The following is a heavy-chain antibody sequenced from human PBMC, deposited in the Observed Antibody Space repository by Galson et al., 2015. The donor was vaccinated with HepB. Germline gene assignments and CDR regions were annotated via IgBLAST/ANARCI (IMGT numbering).Heavy chain of an antibody. CDR1: GFTSSSNG. D-gene: IGHD5-12*01. V-gene: IGHV3-30*03. Sequence: SLRLSCAASGFTSSSNGMHWVRQAPGKGLEWVAVISYDGSHKYYADSVKGRFTISRDNSKNTLYLQMNSLRAEDTALYYRARERGGYRGYDLWASVFYHYGMDVWGQGTTVTVSS. CDR3: ARERGGYRGYDLWASVFYHYGMDV. CDR2: ISYDGSHK. J-gene: IGHJ6*02.